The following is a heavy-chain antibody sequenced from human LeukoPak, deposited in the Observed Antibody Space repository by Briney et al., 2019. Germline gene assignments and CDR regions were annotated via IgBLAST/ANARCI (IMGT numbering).Heavy chain of an antibody. CDR2: IRYDGTEQ. Sequence: PGGSLRLSCAGSGLTISRYGIHWVRQAPGKGLEWVSVIRYDGTEQSYADSVKGRFTISRDNSKNTVYLQMNSLRDEDTATYYCARDIWLGQNRFFDYWGQGTLVTVSS. CDR3: ARDIWLGQNRFFDY. V-gene: IGHV3-33*01. CDR1: GLTISRYG. J-gene: IGHJ4*02. D-gene: IGHD3-10*01.